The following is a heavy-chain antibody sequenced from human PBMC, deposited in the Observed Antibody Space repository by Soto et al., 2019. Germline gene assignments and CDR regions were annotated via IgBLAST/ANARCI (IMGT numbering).Heavy chain of an antibody. CDR2: INQSGSN. V-gene: IGHV4-34*01. J-gene: IGHJ6*02. CDR3: VCSSSDYFYGMEV. CDR1: GGSFSDYY. Sequence: QVQLQQWGAGLLKTSETLSLTCAVYGGSFSDYYWTWIRQHPGKGLEWIGEINQSGSNNYRPSLRSRVTMSVDTSKTQFSLKMSSVTAADTAVYYWVCSSSDYFYGMEVWGRGTTGTVSS. D-gene: IGHD6-6*01.